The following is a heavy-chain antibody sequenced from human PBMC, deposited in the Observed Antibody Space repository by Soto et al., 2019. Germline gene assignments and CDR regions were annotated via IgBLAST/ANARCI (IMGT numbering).Heavy chain of an antibody. CDR1: GYIFSDYY. J-gene: IGHJ4*02. CDR2: IDPRNGGT. D-gene: IGHD5-18*01. CDR3: ARVLYRNVIHA. V-gene: IGHV1-2*02. Sequence: QVQLVQSGSDVKKPGASFTVSCKASGYIFSDYYIHWVRQAPGQGLEWMGWIDPRNGGTKYAQKFQRRLTMTPETSTSTAFLELRMLRLDDTAVFFCARVLYRNVIHAWGQGTLVTVSS.